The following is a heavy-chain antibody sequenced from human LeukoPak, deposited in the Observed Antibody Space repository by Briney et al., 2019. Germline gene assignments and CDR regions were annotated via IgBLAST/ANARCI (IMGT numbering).Heavy chain of an antibody. CDR2: IIPILGIA. V-gene: IGHV1-69*04. D-gene: IGHD6-19*01. CDR1: GGTFSSYA. CDR3: ARASTSIAVAGAPDY. Sequence: ASVKVSCKASGGTFSSYAISWVRQAPGQGLEWMGRIIPILGIANYAQKFQGRVTITADKSTSTAYMELSSLRSEDTAVYYCARASTSIAVAGAPDYWGQGTLVTVSS. J-gene: IGHJ4*02.